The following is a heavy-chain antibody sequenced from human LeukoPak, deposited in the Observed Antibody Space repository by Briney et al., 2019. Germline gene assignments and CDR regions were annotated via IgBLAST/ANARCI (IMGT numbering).Heavy chain of an antibody. D-gene: IGHD3-22*01. CDR2: ISGSGGST. Sequence: GGSLRLSCAASGFTFSSYGMSWVRQAPGKGLEWVSAISGSGGSTYYADSVKGRFTISRDNSKNTLYLQMNSLRAEDTAVYYCAKEGHYDSSGYSACYFDYWGQGTLVTVSS. CDR1: GFTFSSYG. CDR3: AKEGHYDSSGYSACYFDY. V-gene: IGHV3-23*01. J-gene: IGHJ4*02.